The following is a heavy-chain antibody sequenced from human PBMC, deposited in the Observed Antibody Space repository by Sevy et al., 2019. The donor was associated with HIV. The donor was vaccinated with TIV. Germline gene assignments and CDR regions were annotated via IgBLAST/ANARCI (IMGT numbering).Heavy chain of an antibody. Sequence: GGSLRLSCAASGFTFSTHWMHWVPQAPGKGLVWVSRINSDGNYRSYVESVEGRFTISRDNAQNTLFLQMSSLRVEDTAVYYCARASRGSLEGFDIWGQGTMVTVSS. V-gene: IGHV3-74*01. J-gene: IGHJ3*02. CDR3: ARASRGSLEGFDI. CDR2: INSDGNYR. CDR1: GFTFSTHW. D-gene: IGHD1-26*01.